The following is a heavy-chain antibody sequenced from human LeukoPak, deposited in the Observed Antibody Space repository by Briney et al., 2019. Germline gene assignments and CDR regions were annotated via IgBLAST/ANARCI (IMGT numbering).Heavy chain of an antibody. Sequence: PGGSLRLSCTASGFTFSSSWMAWVRQAPWTGLEWVANIKQDGSIQHYGDSVKGRFTISRDNAKNSLYLQMNNLRAEDTALYYCATSYDSSGCDWGQGTLVTVSS. CDR2: IKQDGSIQ. CDR1: GFTFSSSW. V-gene: IGHV3-7*01. D-gene: IGHD3-22*01. J-gene: IGHJ4*02. CDR3: ATSYDSSGCD.